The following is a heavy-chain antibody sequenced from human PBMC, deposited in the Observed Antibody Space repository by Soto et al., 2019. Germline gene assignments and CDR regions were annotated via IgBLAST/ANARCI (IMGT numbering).Heavy chain of an antibody. V-gene: IGHV1-3*01. D-gene: IGHD1-1*01. Sequence: DSVKVSCKAAGDTFSSYAMHWVRQAPGQRLEWMGWINAGYGNTKSSQKFQDRVTISRDTSASTAYMELTSLRSEDTAVYYCARDTGAGTFDFWGPGTLVTVYS. J-gene: IGHJ4*02. CDR2: INAGYGNT. CDR1: GDTFSSYA. CDR3: ARDTGAGTFDF.